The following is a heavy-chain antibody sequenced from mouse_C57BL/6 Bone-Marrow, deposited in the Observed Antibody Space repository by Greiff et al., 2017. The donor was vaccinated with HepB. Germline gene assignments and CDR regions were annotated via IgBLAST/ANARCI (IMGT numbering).Heavy chain of an antibody. CDR2: IYPRDGST. Sequence: VQLQQSGPELVKPGASVKLSCKASGYTFTSYGINWVKQRPGQGPEWIGWIYPRDGSTKDNEKFTGKATLTVDTSSSTAYMELHSLTSEDSAVYFCAGVAPWGQGTLVTVSA. D-gene: IGHD1-1*01. CDR3: AGVAP. CDR1: GYTFTSYG. J-gene: IGHJ3*01. V-gene: IGHV1-85*01.